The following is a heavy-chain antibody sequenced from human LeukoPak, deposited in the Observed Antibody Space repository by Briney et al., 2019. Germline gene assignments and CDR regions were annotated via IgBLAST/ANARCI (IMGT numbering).Heavy chain of an antibody. CDR3: ARDLELWIDY. V-gene: IGHV3-74*01. D-gene: IGHD5-18*01. CDR2: NYSDGSST. J-gene: IGHJ4*02. Sequence: REGSLRLYCTASVFPFNNYYMHGVRQGPGKGLEWVSRNYSDGSSTTYADYLKGRVTISRDNAKNSLYLQMNSLRAEDTAVYYCARDLELWIDYWGQGTLVTVSS. CDR1: VFPFNNYY.